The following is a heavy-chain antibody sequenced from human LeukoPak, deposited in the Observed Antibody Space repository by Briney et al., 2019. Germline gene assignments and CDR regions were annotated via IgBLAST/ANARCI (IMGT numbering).Heavy chain of an antibody. CDR2: IYYSGST. Sequence: PSETLSLTCTVSGGSISSSSYYWGWIRQPPGKGLEWIGSIYYSGSTYYNPSLKSRVTISVDTSKNQFSLKLSSVTAADTAVYYCARHPRWRGGSYPDYWGQGTLVTVSS. D-gene: IGHD1-26*01. CDR1: GGSISSSSYY. V-gene: IGHV4-39*01. CDR3: ARHPRWRGGSYPDY. J-gene: IGHJ4*02.